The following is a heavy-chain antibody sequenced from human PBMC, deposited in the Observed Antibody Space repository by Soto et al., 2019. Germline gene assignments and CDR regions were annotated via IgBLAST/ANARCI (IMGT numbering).Heavy chain of an antibody. V-gene: IGHV3-7*03. CDR2: IKQDGSVK. Sequence: GGSLRLSCAPSGFTFSNYWMSWVRQAPGQGLEWVASIKQDGSVKHYVDSVKGRFTISRDNAEKSLHLQMNSMRAEDTAVYYCEKLRGDYKVFDYWGQGARVTVSS. J-gene: IGHJ4*02. CDR1: GFTFSNYW. CDR3: EKLRGDYKVFDY. D-gene: IGHD4-17*01.